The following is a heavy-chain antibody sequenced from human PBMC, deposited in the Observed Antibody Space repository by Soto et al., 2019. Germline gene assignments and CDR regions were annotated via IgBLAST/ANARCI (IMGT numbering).Heavy chain of an antibody. Sequence: PSETLSLTCAFSGYSISSSNWLGWIRQPPGKGLEWIGYIYYSGTTYYNPSLKSRVTMSVGTSKNQFSLKLTSVTAVDTAVYYCARREIQGPIDYWGQGTLVTISS. CDR2: IYYSGTT. J-gene: IGHJ4*02. CDR3: ARREIQGPIDY. CDR1: GYSISSSNW. V-gene: IGHV4-28*01. D-gene: IGHD1-26*01.